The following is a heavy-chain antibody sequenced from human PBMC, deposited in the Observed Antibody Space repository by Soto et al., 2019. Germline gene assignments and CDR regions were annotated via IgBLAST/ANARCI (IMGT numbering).Heavy chain of an antibody. CDR3: AAVQLPLNYFDY. V-gene: IGHV1-69*13. CDR2: IIPIFGTA. Sequence: SVKVSGKASGGTFSSYAISWVRQAPGQGLEWMGGIIPIFGTANYAQKFQGRVTITADESTSTAYMELSSLRSEDTAVYYCAAVQLPLNYFDYWGQGTLVTVSS. CDR1: GGTFSSYA. J-gene: IGHJ4*02. D-gene: IGHD5-18*01.